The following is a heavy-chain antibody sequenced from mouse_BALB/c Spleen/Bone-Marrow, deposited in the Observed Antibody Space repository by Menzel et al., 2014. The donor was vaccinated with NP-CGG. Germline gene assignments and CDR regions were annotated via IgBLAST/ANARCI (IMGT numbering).Heavy chain of an antibody. J-gene: IGHJ2*01. Sequence: VKLVESGAELVRPGSSVKISCESSGYVLSTYWVNWVKQRPGQGLEWIGQIYPGDGDTDYNGKFKDKATLTADKSSNTAYMQLSSLTSEDSAVYFCARGGISVDYWGQGTTLTVSS. CDR1: GYVLSTYW. CDR2: IYPGDGDT. V-gene: IGHV1-80*01. CDR3: ARGGISVDY.